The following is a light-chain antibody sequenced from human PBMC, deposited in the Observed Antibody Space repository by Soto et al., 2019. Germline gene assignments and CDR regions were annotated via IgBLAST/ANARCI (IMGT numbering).Light chain of an antibody. CDR3: AAWDDSLNAFYV. CDR1: RSNIGSNT. CDR2: DNH. Sequence: LAQPPSVSGTPGQRVTISCSGSRSNIGSNTVNWYQDLPGTAPKLLVYDNHHRPSGVPDRFSGSKSGTSASLAISGLQSEDEAEYYCAAWDDSLNAFYVFGTGTKVTVL. V-gene: IGLV1-44*01. J-gene: IGLJ1*01.